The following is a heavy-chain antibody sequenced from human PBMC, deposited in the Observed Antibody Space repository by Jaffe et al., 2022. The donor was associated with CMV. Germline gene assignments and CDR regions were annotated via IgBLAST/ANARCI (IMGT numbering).Heavy chain of an antibody. CDR2: ISSSSSYI. Sequence: EVQLVESGGGLVKPGGSLRLSCAASGFTFSSYSMNWVRQAPGKGLEWVSSISSSSSYIYYADSVKGRFTISRDNAKNSLYLQMNSLRAEDTAVYYCARVGGYDQGYFDYWGQGTLVTVSS. CDR1: GFTFSSYS. CDR3: ARVGGYDQGYFDY. J-gene: IGHJ4*02. D-gene: IGHD5-12*01. V-gene: IGHV3-21*01.